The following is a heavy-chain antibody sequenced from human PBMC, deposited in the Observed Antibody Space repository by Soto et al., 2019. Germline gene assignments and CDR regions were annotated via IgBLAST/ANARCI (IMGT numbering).Heavy chain of an antibody. D-gene: IGHD1-1*01. J-gene: IGHJ5*02. CDR1: GFTFSNYF. V-gene: IGHV3-74*01. Sequence: LRLSCAASGFTFSNYFMHWVRQVPGEGLVWVSRMSGDGKTISYADSVKGRFTISRDNAKNTLYLQMNSLRVEDTAVYYCARTYVPGIAGFDPWGQGTLVTVSS. CDR3: ARTYVPGIAGFDP. CDR2: MSGDGKTI.